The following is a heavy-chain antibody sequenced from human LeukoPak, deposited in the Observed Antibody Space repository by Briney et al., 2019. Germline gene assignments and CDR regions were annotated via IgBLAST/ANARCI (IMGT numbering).Heavy chain of an antibody. Sequence: ASVKVSCKASGYTFTSYDINWVRQATGQGLEWMGWMNPNSGNTGYAQKFQGRVTMTRNTSISTAYMELSSLRSEDTAVYYCATPVVGFSGYALYYFDYWGQGTLVTVSS. J-gene: IGHJ4*02. CDR3: ATPVVGFSGYALYYFDY. CDR1: GYTFTSYD. D-gene: IGHD3-22*01. CDR2: MNPNSGNT. V-gene: IGHV1-8*01.